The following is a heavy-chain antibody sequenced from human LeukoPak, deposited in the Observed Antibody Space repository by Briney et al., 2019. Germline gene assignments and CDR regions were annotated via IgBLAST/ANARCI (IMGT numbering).Heavy chain of an antibody. V-gene: IGHV3-30*02. CDR3: AKDPKLYIVVSAAIAPTD. D-gene: IGHD2-2*02. CDR1: GFTFSSFG. J-gene: IGHJ4*02. CDR2: IRYDGSNK. Sequence: GGSLRLSCAASGFTFSSFGMHWVRQAPGKGLEWVSFIRYDGSNKYYADSVKGRFTISRDNSKNTLYLQMNSLRAEDTAVYYCAKDPKLYIVVSAAIAPTDWGQGTLVTVSS.